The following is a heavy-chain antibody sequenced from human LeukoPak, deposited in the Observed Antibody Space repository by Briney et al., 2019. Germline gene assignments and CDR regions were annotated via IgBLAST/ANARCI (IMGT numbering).Heavy chain of an antibody. D-gene: IGHD3-9*01. V-gene: IGHV3-30*04. Sequence: GGSLRLSCAASGFTLSNYAMHWVRQAPGKGLEWVAIITYDGSNKDYADVVKGRFTISRDNSKNTLYLQMNSLRAEDTALYYCARDGYFGSDSVTGAGALGDYYMDVWGKGTTVTVSS. CDR1: GFTLSNYA. CDR3: ARDGYFGSDSVTGAGALGDYYMDV. J-gene: IGHJ6*03. CDR2: ITYDGSNK.